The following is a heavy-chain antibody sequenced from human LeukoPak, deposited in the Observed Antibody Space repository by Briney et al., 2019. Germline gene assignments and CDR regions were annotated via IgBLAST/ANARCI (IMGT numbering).Heavy chain of an antibody. V-gene: IGHV3-53*01. CDR1: GFTVSSNS. CDR2: IYSDNT. Sequence: GGSLRLSCTVSGFTVSSNSMSWVRQAPGKGLEWVSFIYSDNTHYSDSVKGRFTISRDNSKNTLYLQMNSLRAEDTAVYYCVRVGRGYSYMWPFDYWGQGTLVTVSS. J-gene: IGHJ4*02. CDR3: VRVGRGYSYMWPFDY. D-gene: IGHD5-18*01.